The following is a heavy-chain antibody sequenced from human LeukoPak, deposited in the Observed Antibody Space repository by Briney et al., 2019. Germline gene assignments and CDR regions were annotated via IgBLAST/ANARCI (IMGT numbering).Heavy chain of an antibody. J-gene: IGHJ6*03. Sequence: GESLKVSCKASGYTFTSYGISWVRQAPGQGLEWMGWISAYNGNTNYAQKLQGRVTMTTDTSTSTAYMELRSLRSDDTAVYYCARGPSGYSSGWYLFDYYYYMDVWGKGTTVTVSS. D-gene: IGHD6-19*01. CDR1: GYTFTSYG. CDR3: ARGPSGYSSGWYLFDYYYYMDV. CDR2: ISAYNGNT. V-gene: IGHV1-18*01.